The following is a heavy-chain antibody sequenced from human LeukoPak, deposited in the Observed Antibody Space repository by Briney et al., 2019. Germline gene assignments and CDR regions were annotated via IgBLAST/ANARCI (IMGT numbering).Heavy chain of an antibody. J-gene: IGHJ3*02. CDR1: GYSFTSNW. V-gene: IGHV5-10-1*01. Sequence: GESLKISCKGSGYSFTSNWIGWVRQMPGKGLEWMGRIDPSDSYTNYSPSFQGHVTISADKSISTAYLQWSSLKASDTAMYYCASDSTVTATDAFDIWGQGTMVTVSS. CDR3: ASDSTVTATDAFDI. CDR2: IDPSDSYT. D-gene: IGHD2-21*02.